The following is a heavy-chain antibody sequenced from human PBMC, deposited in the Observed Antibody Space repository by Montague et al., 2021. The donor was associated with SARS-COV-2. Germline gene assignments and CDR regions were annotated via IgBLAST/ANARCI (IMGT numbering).Heavy chain of an antibody. V-gene: IGHV4-39*07. CDR3: ARGWFSPMLVVVIRGPFDY. Sequence: SETLSLTCTVSGGSISSSSYYWGWFRQPPGKGLEWIGTIYYSGSTYYNPSLKSRVTISVDTSKNQFSLKLSSVTAADTAVYYCARGWFSPMLVVVIRGPFDYWGQGALVTVSS. CDR2: IYYSGST. J-gene: IGHJ4*02. D-gene: IGHD3-22*01. CDR1: GGSISSSSYY.